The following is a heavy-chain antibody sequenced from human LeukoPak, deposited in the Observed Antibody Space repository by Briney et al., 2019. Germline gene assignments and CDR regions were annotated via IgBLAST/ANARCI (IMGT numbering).Heavy chain of an antibody. V-gene: IGHV4-59*08. CDR1: GGSISGYY. CDR2: VFYSGTT. Sequence: SETLSLTCTVAGGSISGYYWNWIRQTAGEGLEWSGYVFYSGTTKYNPSRESRVTISVDTSQNQFSLKLSSVTAADTAVYYRARHESSWYLYNRFDPWGQGTQVTVSS. D-gene: IGHD3-22*01. J-gene: IGHJ5*02. CDR3: ARHESSWYLYNRFDP.